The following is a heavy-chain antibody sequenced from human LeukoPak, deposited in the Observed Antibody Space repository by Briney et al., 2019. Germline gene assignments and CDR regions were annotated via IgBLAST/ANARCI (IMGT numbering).Heavy chain of an antibody. D-gene: IGHD7-27*01. J-gene: IGHJ6*02. CDR2: INHSGST. V-gene: IGHV4-34*01. Sequence: YPSETLSLTCAVYGGSFSGYYWSWIRQPPGKGLEWIGEINHSGSTNYNPSLKSRVTISVDTSKNQFSLKLSSVTAADTAVYYCAILTGAAGYYGMDVWGQGTTVTVSS. CDR1: GGSFSGYY. CDR3: AILTGAAGYYGMDV.